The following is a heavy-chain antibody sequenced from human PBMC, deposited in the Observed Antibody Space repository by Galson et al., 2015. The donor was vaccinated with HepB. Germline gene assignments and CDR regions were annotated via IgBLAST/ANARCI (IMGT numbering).Heavy chain of an antibody. CDR1: DSSFTSAW. CDR2: IKSKLEGGTI. CDR3: ASHGRDFVSICWYLDV. D-gene: IGHD2/OR15-2a*01. Sequence: SLRLSCAASDSSFTSAWLNWVREAPGKGLEWVGRIKSKLEGGTIEYAAPVKGRFVISRDDSKKQLYLQMNSLKREDTGVYYCASHGRDFVSICWYLDVWGHGTPVTVSS. J-gene: IGHJ2*01. V-gene: IGHV3-15*07.